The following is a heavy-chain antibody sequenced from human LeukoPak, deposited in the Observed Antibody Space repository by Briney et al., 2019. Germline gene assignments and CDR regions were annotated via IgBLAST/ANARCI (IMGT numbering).Heavy chain of an antibody. J-gene: IGHJ3*02. D-gene: IGHD6-6*01. CDR3: ARVGIAARLGAFDI. CDR1: GFTFSDYY. CDR2: ISSSGSTI. Sequence: GGSLRLSCAASGFTFSDYYMSWIRQAPGKGLEWVSYISSSGSTIYYADSVKGRFTISRDNAKNTLYLQMNSLRAEDTAVYYCARVGIAARLGAFDIWGQGTMVTVSS. V-gene: IGHV3-11*01.